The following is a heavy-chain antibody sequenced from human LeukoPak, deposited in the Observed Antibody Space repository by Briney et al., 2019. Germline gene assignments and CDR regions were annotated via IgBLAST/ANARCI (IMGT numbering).Heavy chain of an antibody. V-gene: IGHV1-8*01. D-gene: IGHD2-2*01. CDR3: ARATIGYCSSTSCYGLYYYYYYYMDV. CDR2: MNPNSGNT. CDR1: GYTFTIYD. J-gene: IGHJ6*03. Sequence: ASVRVSCKASGYTFTIYDINWVRQATGQGLEWMGWMNPNSGNTGSAEKFQGIITMTRNTSYSTAYVELSSLRSEDTAVYYCARATIGYCSSTSCYGLYYYYYYYMDVWGKGTTVTVSS.